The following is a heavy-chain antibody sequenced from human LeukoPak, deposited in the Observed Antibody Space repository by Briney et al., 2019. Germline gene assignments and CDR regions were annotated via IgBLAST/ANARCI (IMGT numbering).Heavy chain of an antibody. CDR3: AKSRYDSSGYRPPI. D-gene: IGHD3-22*01. Sequence: GGSLRLSCAASGFTSSSYSMNWVRQAPGKGLEWVSSISSSSSYIYYADSVKGRFTISRDNAKNSLYLQMNSLRAEDTAVYYCAKSRYDSSGYRPPIWGQGTLVTVSS. V-gene: IGHV3-21*04. CDR2: ISSSSSYI. J-gene: IGHJ4*02. CDR1: GFTSSSYS.